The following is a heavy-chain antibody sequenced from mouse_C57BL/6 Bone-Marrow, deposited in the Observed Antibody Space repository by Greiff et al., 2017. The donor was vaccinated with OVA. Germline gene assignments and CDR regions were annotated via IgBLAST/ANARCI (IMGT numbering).Heavy chain of an antibody. CDR2: IWSGGST. V-gene: IGHV2-2*01. D-gene: IGHD2-4*01. Sequence: VKLVESGPGLVQPSQSLSITCTVSGFSLTSYGVHWVRQSPGKGLEWLGVIWSGGSTDYNAAFISRLSISKDNSKSQVFFKMNSLQADDTAIYYCARNFGYYDYDRRWFAYWGQGTLVTVSA. CDR1: GFSLTSYG. CDR3: ARNFGYYDYDRRWFAY. J-gene: IGHJ3*01.